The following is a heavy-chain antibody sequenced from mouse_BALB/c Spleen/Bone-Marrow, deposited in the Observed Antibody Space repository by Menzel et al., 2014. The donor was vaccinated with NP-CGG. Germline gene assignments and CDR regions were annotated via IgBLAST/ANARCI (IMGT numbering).Heavy chain of an antibody. CDR1: GYTFSSYW. CDR2: ILTGSGNT. D-gene: IGHD2-3*01. Sequence: QVQLKHSGAELMKPGASVKISCKATGYTFSSYWIEWVKQRPGHGLEWIGEILTGSGNTNYNEKFKGKATFTADTSSNTAYMQLSSLTSEDSAVYYCARENDYWYFDVWGAGTTVTVSS. CDR3: ARENDYWYFDV. V-gene: IGHV1-9*01. J-gene: IGHJ1*01.